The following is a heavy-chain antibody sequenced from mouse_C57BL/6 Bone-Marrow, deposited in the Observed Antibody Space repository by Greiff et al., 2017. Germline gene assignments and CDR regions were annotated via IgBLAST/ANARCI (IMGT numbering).Heavy chain of an antibody. CDR3: ARGVCYAMDY. J-gene: IGHJ4*01. CDR2: ISSGSSTI. V-gene: IGHV5-17*01. CDR1: GFTFSDYG. Sequence: EVKLLESGGGLVKPGGSLKLSCAASGFTFSDYGMHWVRQAPEKGLEWVAYISSGSSTIYYADTVKGRFTISRDNDKTTLVLQMTSRRTEDTAMYYCARGVCYAMDYWGQGTSVTVSS.